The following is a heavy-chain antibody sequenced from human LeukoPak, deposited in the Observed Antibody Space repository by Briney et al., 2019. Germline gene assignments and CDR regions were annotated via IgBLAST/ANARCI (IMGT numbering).Heavy chain of an antibody. V-gene: IGHV3-23*01. CDR2: ISGSGGST. J-gene: IGHJ6*02. Sequence: PGGSLRLSCAASGFTFSSYAMSWVRQAPGKRLEWVSAISGSGGSTYYADSVKGRFTISRDNSKNTLYLQMNSLRAEDTAVYYCAKLTTGVWVYYGMDVWGQGTTVTVSS. D-gene: IGHD4-17*01. CDR1: GFTFSSYA. CDR3: AKLTTGVWVYYGMDV.